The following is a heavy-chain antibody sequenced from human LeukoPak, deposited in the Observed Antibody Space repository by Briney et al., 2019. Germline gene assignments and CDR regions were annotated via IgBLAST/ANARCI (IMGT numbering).Heavy chain of an antibody. CDR3: EREEVATILYRYYYYGMDG. D-gene: IGHD5-12*01. CDR1: GFTFSSYW. CDR2: INQDGSEK. J-gene: IGHJ6*02. Sequence: PGGSLRLSCAASGFTFSSYWMSWVRQAPGKGLEWVANINQDGSEKYYVDSVKGRFTISRDNAKNSLYLQMNSLRAEDTAVYNYEREEVATILYRYYYYGMDGWGQGTTVTV. V-gene: IGHV3-7*01.